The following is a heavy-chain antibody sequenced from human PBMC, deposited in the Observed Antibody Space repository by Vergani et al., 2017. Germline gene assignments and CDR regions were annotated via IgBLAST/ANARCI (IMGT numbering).Heavy chain of an antibody. CDR3: ARGLVYYYDSSGYLY. Sequence: QVQLQQWGAGLLKHSETLSLTCAVYGGSFSGYYWSWIRQPPGKGLEWIGEINHSGSTNYNPSLKSRVTISVDTSKNQFSLKLSSVTAADTAVYYCARGLVYYYDSSGYLYGGQGTLVTVSS. V-gene: IGHV4-34*01. CDR2: INHSGST. D-gene: IGHD3-22*01. CDR1: GGSFSGYY. J-gene: IGHJ4*02.